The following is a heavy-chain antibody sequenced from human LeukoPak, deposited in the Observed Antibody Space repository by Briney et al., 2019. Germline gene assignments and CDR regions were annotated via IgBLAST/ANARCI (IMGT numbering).Heavy chain of an antibody. CDR1: GFTFSDYY. CDR2: ISSSGSTI. Sequence: GGSLRLSCAASGFTFSDYYMSWIRQAPGKGLEWVSYISSSGSTIYYAEPVKGRFTISRDNAENSLYLQMNSLRAEDTAVYYCARVGEITGTTWGYYFDYWGQGTLVTVSS. CDR3: ARVGEITGTTWGYYFDY. J-gene: IGHJ4*02. D-gene: IGHD1-20*01. V-gene: IGHV3-11*04.